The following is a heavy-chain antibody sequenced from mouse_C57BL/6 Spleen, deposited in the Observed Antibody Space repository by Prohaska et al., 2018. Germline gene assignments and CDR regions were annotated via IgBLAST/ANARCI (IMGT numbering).Heavy chain of an antibody. D-gene: IGHD1-1*01. J-gene: IGHJ4*01. Sequence: HGKSLECIGVINPYNGCTSYNQKFKGKATLTVDKSSSTAYMELNSLTSEDSAVYYCARYSYGSSYDYYAMDYWGQGTSVTVSS. CDR2: INPYNGCT. CDR3: ARYSYGSSYDYYAMDY. V-gene: IGHV1-19*01.